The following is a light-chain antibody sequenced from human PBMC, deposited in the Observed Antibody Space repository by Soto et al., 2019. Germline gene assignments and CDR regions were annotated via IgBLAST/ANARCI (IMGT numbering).Light chain of an antibody. CDR2: RAS. V-gene: IGKV1-9*01. CDR1: QDINRY. CDR3: QQVDSYPLT. J-gene: IGKJ4*01. Sequence: IQLTQSPSFLSASVGDSVIITCRASQDINRYVAWYQQKSGQAPKLLIYRASNLRPGVPSRFSGSGSGTDFTLTISNLQPEDFATYHCQQVDSYPLTFGGGT.